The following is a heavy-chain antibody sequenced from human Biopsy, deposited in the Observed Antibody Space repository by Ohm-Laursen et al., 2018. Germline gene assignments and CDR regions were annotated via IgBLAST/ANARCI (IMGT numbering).Heavy chain of an antibody. V-gene: IGHV1-2*02. CDR3: ARGRRHCSGTCSRWYFDL. CDR1: GYTFTAFS. Sequence: SVKVSCKPSGYTFTAFSVHWLRQASGQGLEWMGWINPKSGDTDYPQNFQGRVSMTRDTSISTAYMDLSRLRSDDTAVYYCARGRRHCSGTCSRWYFDLWGRGTLVTVSS. J-gene: IGHJ2*01. D-gene: IGHD2-2*01. CDR2: INPKSGDT.